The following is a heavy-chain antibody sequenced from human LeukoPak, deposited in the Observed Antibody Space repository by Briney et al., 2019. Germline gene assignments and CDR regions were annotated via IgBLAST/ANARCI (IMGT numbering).Heavy chain of an antibody. CDR1: DGSISSVGYY. D-gene: IGHD5-18*01. J-gene: IGHJ4*02. CDR2: IYYSGST. CDR3: ARGRGYSYGSPYYFDY. Sequence: SHTLSLTCTVSDGSISSVGYYWSWIRQHPGKGLKWIGYIYYSGSTYYNPSLKSRVTISVDTSKNQFSLKLSSVTAADTAVYYCARGRGYSYGSPYYFDYWGQGTLVTVSS. V-gene: IGHV4-31*03.